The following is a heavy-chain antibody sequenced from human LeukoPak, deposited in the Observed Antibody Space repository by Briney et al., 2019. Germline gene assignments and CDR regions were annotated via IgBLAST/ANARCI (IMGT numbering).Heavy chain of an antibody. D-gene: IGHD3-22*01. Sequence: SSETLSLTCTVSGGSISSYYWSWIRQPPGKGLEWIGYIYSSGSTNYNPSLKSRVTISVDTSKNQVSLKLSSVTAADTAVYYCARDISYDSSGYLDYWGQGTLVTVSS. J-gene: IGHJ4*02. CDR1: GGSISSYY. V-gene: IGHV4-59*01. CDR3: ARDISYDSSGYLDY. CDR2: IYSSGST.